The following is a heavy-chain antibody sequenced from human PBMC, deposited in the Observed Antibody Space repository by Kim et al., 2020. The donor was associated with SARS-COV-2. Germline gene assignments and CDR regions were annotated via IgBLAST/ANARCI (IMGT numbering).Heavy chain of an antibody. V-gene: IGHV3-33*01. CDR3: ARDTSSWYYFDN. D-gene: IGHD6-13*01. Sequence: GGSLRLSCAASGFTFSNYGMHWVRQAPGKGLEWVAIIWYDGSNNYYADSVKGRFTISRDNSKNTLYLQMNSLRAEDTAVYYCARDTSSWYYFDNWGQGTL. J-gene: IGHJ4*02. CDR1: GFTFSNYG. CDR2: IWYDGSNN.